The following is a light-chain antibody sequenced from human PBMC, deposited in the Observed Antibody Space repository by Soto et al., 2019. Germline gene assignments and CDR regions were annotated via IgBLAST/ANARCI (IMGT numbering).Light chain of an antibody. CDR2: GAS. CDR3: LHYKDWPRWT. J-gene: IGKJ1*01. Sequence: EIVLTQSPATLSVSPGERATLSCRASQSVSNNLAWYQQQPGQTPRLLIYGASTRAPGVPARFSGSGSGTEFTLTISSLQSEDFAVYYCLHYKDWPRWTFGQGTKVEVK. CDR1: QSVSNN. V-gene: IGKV3-15*01.